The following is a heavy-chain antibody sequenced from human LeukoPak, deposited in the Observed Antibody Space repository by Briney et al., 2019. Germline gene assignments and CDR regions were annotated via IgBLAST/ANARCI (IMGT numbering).Heavy chain of an antibody. D-gene: IGHD4-17*01. CDR2: IYYSGTT. V-gene: IGHV4-39*02. Sequence: SETLSLTCTVSGGSISGRSYYWAWIRQPPGKGLEWIGTIYYSGTTYYNPSLKSRFTISVDTSTNHFSLTLSSVTAADTAVYYCAHLRPTTGFDPWGQGTLVTVSS. J-gene: IGHJ5*02. CDR1: GGSISGRSYY. CDR3: AHLRPTTGFDP.